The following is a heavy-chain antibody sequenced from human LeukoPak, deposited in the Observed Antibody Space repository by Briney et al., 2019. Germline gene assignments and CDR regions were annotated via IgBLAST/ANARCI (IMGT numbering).Heavy chain of an antibody. Sequence: GGSLRLSCAASGFTFSSYGMHWVRQAPGRGLEWVAVISYDGSNKYYADSVKGRFTISRDNSKNTLYLQMNSLRAEDTAVYYCANDDCSSTSCYTHYYYYGMDVWGQGTTVTVSS. J-gene: IGHJ6*02. V-gene: IGHV3-30*18. CDR2: ISYDGSNK. CDR1: GFTFSSYG. CDR3: ANDDCSSTSCYTHYYYYGMDV. D-gene: IGHD2-2*02.